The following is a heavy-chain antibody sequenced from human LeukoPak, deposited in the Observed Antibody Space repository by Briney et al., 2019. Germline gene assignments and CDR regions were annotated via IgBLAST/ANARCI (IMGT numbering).Heavy chain of an antibody. CDR1: GFTFSSYA. CDR3: ARKGTTGIYYFDS. J-gene: IGHJ4*02. V-gene: IGHV3-23*01. D-gene: IGHD1-7*01. Sequence: RGSLRLSCAASGFTFSSYAMSWACQAPGKGLEWVSTISDSGGSTYYADSVKGRFTFSRDNSKNTLYLQMNSLRAEDTAVYYCARKGTTGIYYFDSWGQGTPGSVSS. CDR2: ISDSGGST.